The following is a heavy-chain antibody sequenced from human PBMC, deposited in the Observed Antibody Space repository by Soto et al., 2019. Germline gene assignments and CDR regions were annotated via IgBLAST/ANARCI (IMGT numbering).Heavy chain of an antibody. J-gene: IGHJ6*03. Sequence: GGSLRLSCAASGFTFSSYDMHWVRQATGKGLEWVSAIGTAGDTYYPGSVKGRFTISRENAKNSLYLQMNSLRAGDTAVYYCARGLSGYDYPGDGDYYYMDVWGKGTTVTVSS. CDR1: GFTFSSYD. D-gene: IGHD5-12*01. V-gene: IGHV3-13*01. CDR3: ARGLSGYDYPGDGDYYYMDV. CDR2: IGTAGDT.